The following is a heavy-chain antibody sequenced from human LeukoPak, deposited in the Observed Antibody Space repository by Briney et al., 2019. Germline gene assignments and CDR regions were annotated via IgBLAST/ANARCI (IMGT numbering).Heavy chain of an antibody. CDR1: GFTFDDYA. V-gene: IGHV3-43*02. CDR3: AKDIRYYYHSSGKDAFDI. CDR2: ISGDGGST. Sequence: GGSLRLSCAASGFTFDDYAMHWVRHAPGKGLEWVSLISGDGGSTYYADSVKGRFTISRDNSKNSLYLQMNSLRTEDTALYYCAKDIRYYYHSSGKDAFDIWGQGTMVTVSS. J-gene: IGHJ3*02. D-gene: IGHD3-22*01.